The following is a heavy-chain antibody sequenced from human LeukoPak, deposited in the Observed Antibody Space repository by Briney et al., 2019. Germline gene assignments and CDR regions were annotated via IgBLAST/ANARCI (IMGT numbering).Heavy chain of an antibody. CDR3: ARGLVVPAYYYGMDV. CDR1: GGSFSGYY. Sequence: SETLSLTCAVYGGSFSGYYWSWIRQPPGEGLEWIGEINHSGSTNYNPSLKSRVTISVDTSKNQFSLKLSSVTAADTAVYYCARGLVVPAYYYGMDVWGQGTTVTVSS. V-gene: IGHV4-34*01. D-gene: IGHD2-2*01. J-gene: IGHJ6*02. CDR2: INHSGST.